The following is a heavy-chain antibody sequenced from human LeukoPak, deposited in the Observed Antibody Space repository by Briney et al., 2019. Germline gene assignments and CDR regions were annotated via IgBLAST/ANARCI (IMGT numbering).Heavy chain of an antibody. J-gene: IGHJ4*02. V-gene: IGHV1-18*01. CDR1: GYTFTSYG. CDR3: ARGPRYCSSTSCYSVEGDY. D-gene: IGHD2-2*01. CDR2: ISAYNGNT. Sequence: ASVKVSCKASGYTFTSYGISWVRQAPGQGLEWMGWISAYNGNTNYAQKLQGRVIMTTDTSTSTAYMELRSLRSDDTAVYYCARGPRYCSSTSCYSVEGDYWGQGTLVTVSS.